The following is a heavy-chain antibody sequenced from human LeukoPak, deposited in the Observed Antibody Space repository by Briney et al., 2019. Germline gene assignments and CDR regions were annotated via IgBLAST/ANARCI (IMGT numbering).Heavy chain of an antibody. V-gene: IGHV3-48*03. CDR3: ARDFGLGYCSGGSCYSGGY. CDR1: GFTFSSYE. J-gene: IGHJ4*02. CDR2: ISSSGSTI. D-gene: IGHD2-15*01. Sequence: PGGSLRLSCAASGFTFSSYEMNWVRQAPGKVLEWVSYISSSGSTIYYGDSVKGRFSISRDNAKNSLYLQMNSLRAEDTAVYYCARDFGLGYCSGGSCYSGGYWGQGTLVTVSS.